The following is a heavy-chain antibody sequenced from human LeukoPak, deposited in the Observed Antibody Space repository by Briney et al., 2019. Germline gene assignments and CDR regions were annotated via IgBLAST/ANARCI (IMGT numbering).Heavy chain of an antibody. CDR2: ISSRGGST. Sequence: GGSLRLSCAVSGFTFTIDAMSWVRQAPGRGLEWVSGISSRGGSTSYADSVKGRFTISRNNAKNTLYLQMNSLRPEDTAGYYCAKVIVPAATAPPGTWGQGTLGTVSS. J-gene: IGHJ4*02. V-gene: IGHV3-23*01. CDR1: GFTFTIDA. D-gene: IGHD2-2*01. CDR3: AKVIVPAATAPPGT.